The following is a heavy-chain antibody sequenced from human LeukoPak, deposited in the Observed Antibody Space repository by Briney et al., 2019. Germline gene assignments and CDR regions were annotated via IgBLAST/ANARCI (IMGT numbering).Heavy chain of an antibody. J-gene: IGHJ4*02. CDR3: ARDRLSSSGSFDY. V-gene: IGHV3-30*03. CDR1: GFTFSSYG. Sequence: GGSLRLSGAVSGFTFSSYGLEWVARCPGKGREWGAVISYDGSNRYYADSVKGRFTISRDNSKTTLYVQMHSLRAEDTAVYYCARDRLSSSGSFDYWGQGNLVTVSS. CDR2: ISYDGSNR. D-gene: IGHD6-19*01.